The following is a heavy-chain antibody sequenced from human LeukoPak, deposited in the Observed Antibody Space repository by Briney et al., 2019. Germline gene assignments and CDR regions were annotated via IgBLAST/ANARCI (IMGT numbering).Heavy chain of an antibody. CDR3: ARHEPYYYDSSGYYYYGMDV. J-gene: IGHJ6*02. CDR2: IYYSGST. D-gene: IGHD3-22*01. Sequence: PSETLSLTCTASGVSISSYFWIWIRQPPGKGLEGIGYIYYSGSTNYNPSLKSRVTISVDTSKNQFSLKLSSGTAADTAVYYCARHEPYYYDSSGYYYYGMDVWGQGTTVTVSS. V-gene: IGHV4-59*08. CDR1: GVSISSYF.